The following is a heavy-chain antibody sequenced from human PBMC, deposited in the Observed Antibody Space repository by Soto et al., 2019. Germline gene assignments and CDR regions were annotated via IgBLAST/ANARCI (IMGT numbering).Heavy chain of an antibody. Sequence: QVQLQESGPGLVKPSETLSLTCTVSGGSISGGVYYWSWIRQPPGKGLEWIGYIYDSGSTYYNPSLKSRVTISVDTAKNQFSLRLSSVTAADTAVYYYAREIIPLTTDWYFDLWGRGALVTVSS. V-gene: IGHV4-30-4*01. CDR3: AREIIPLTTDWYFDL. D-gene: IGHD4-17*01. CDR2: IYDSGST. CDR1: GGSISGGVYY. J-gene: IGHJ2*01.